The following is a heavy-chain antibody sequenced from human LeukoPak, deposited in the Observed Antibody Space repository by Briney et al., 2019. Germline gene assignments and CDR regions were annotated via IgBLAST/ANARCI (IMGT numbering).Heavy chain of an antibody. J-gene: IGHJ4*02. CDR3: ARDYTYYYDSSGYYPPAY. Sequence: ASVKVSCKASGYTFTGYYMHWVRQAPGQGLEWMGWINPNSGGTNYAQKFQGRVAMTRDTSISTAYMELSRLRSDDTAVYYCARDYTYYYDSSGYYPPAYWGQGTLVTVSS. CDR1: GYTFTGYY. D-gene: IGHD3-22*01. CDR2: INPNSGGT. V-gene: IGHV1-2*02.